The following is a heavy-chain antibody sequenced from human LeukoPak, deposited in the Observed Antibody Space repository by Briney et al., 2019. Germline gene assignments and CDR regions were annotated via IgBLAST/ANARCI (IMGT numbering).Heavy chain of an antibody. Sequence: SLRLSCVASGFSFDAYAMHWVRQVPGKGLEWVSGLSWGSGSRGYADSVKGRFTMSRDNAKNSLYLQMNSLRAEDTAVYFCARDLNWGAGALDIWGQGTVVTVSS. CDR1: GFSFDAYA. CDR2: LSWGSGSR. V-gene: IGHV3-9*01. CDR3: ARDLNWGAGALDI. J-gene: IGHJ3*02. D-gene: IGHD7-27*01.